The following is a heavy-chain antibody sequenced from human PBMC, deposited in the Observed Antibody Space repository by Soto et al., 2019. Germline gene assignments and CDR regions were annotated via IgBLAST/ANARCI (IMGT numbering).Heavy chain of an antibody. Sequence: EVQLLESGGGLVQPGGTLRLSCAASGFTFSSYAMNWVRQAPGKGLEWVSAVSGGGGSTYYADSVKGRFTISRDIFQNTLFLQMNSLRAEDTALYYCAKDLLSGDYGLGLFEYWGQGILVTVSS. J-gene: IGHJ4*02. D-gene: IGHD4-17*01. V-gene: IGHV3-23*01. CDR3: AKDLLSGDYGLGLFEY. CDR1: GFTFSSYA. CDR2: VSGGGGST.